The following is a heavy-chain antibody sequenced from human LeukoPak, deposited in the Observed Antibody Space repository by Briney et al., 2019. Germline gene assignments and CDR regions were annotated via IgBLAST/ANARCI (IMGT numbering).Heavy chain of an antibody. CDR3: ARDRKYSSGYYYFDY. CDR1: GFTFSSYG. CDR2: IRYDGSNK. Sequence: GGSLRLSCAASGFTFSSYGMHWVRQAPGKGLEWVAFIRYDGSNKYYADSVKGRFTISRDNSKNTLYLHVNSLRPEDTAVYYCARDRKYSSGYYYFDYWGQGTLVTVSS. V-gene: IGHV3-30*02. D-gene: IGHD6-19*01. J-gene: IGHJ4*02.